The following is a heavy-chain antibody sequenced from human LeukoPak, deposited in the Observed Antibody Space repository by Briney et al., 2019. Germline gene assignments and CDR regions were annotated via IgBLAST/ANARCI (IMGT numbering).Heavy chain of an antibody. CDR2: IWFDGTNI. CDR3: ARDSLPMAVTGPFDH. CDR1: GFDFSSYG. D-gene: IGHD6-19*01. J-gene: IGHJ4*02. V-gene: IGHV3-33*01. Sequence: GGSLRLSCAASGFDFSSYGMHWVRQAPGKGLEWVTSIWFDGTNIHYADSVKGRVTTSRDNSKSALYLQMNSLRADDTAIYYCARDSLPMAVTGPFDHWGQGALVTVSS.